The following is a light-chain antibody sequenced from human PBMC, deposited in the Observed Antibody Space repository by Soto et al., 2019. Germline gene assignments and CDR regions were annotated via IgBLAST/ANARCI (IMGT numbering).Light chain of an antibody. CDR3: QQYGSSPWT. V-gene: IGKV3-20*01. J-gene: IGKJ1*01. CDR2: GAS. Sequence: EIVLTQSPGTLSLSPGERATLSCRASQSIASNSLAWYQQKPGQAPRLLIYGASSRATGIPDRFSGSGSGTDFTLTVRRLEPEDFAVYYCQQYGSSPWTFGQGTTVETK. CDR1: QSIASNS.